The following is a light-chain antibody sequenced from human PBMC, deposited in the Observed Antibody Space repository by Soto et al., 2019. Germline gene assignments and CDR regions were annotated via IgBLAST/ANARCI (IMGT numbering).Light chain of an antibody. V-gene: IGLV2-14*01. J-gene: IGLJ1*01. Sequence: QSALTQPASVSGSPGQSITISCTGTSSDVGGYNYVSWYQQYPGKVPKLMIYDVSNRPSGISNRFSGSKSGNTASLTISGLQAEDKADYYCSSYTSSSTPVFGTGTKATVL. CDR2: DVS. CDR3: SSYTSSSTPV. CDR1: SSDVGGYNY.